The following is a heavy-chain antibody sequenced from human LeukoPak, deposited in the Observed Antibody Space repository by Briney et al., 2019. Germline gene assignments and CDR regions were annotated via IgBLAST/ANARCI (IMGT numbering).Heavy chain of an antibody. CDR2: IIPVVNIP. CDR3: ATQTYSGSYSGVAY. V-gene: IGHV1-69*04. J-gene: IGHJ4*02. CDR1: GGTFISYA. Sequence: ASVKVSCKASGGTFISYAISWVRQAPGQGLEWMGRIIPVVNIPDYAQKFQGRVTIIADKSTSTVYMELSSLKSEDTAIYYCATQTYSGSYSGVAYWGQGTLVTVSS. D-gene: IGHD1-26*01.